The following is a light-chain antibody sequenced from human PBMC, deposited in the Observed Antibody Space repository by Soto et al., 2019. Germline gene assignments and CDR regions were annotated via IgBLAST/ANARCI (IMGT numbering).Light chain of an antibody. J-gene: IGLJ1*01. CDR2: EGS. CDR1: SSDVGSYNL. V-gene: IGLV2-23*03. CDR3: CSYAGSSTF. Sequence: QSVLTQPASVSGSPGQSITISCTGTSSDVGSYNLVSWYQQHPGKAPKLMIYEGSKRPSWVSNRFSGSKSGNTASLTISGLQAEDEADYYCCSYAGSSTFFGTGTKVTVL.